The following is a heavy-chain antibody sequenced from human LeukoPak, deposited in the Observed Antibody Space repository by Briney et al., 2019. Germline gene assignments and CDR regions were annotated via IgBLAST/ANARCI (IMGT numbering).Heavy chain of an antibody. CDR3: ARVNTISSGWYLGDYYYYYYMDV. Sequence: ASVKVSCKASGYTFTSYDINWVRQATGQGLEWMGWMNPNSGNTGYAQKFQGRVTITRNTSISTAYMELSSLRSEDTAVYYCARVNTISSGWYLGDYYYYYYMDVWGKGTTVTVSS. J-gene: IGHJ6*03. CDR1: GYTFTSYD. V-gene: IGHV1-8*03. CDR2: MNPNSGNT. D-gene: IGHD6-19*01.